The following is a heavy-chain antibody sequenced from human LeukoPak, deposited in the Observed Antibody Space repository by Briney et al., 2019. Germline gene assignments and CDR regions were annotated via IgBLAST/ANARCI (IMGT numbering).Heavy chain of an antibody. V-gene: IGHV4-34*01. CDR2: INHSVGT. Sequence: SETLSLTCSVYSGSFSGYYWSWIRQPPGKGLEWIGEINHSVGTNYNPSLKSRVTMSLDTSKNQFSLKLSTVTAADTAVYYCARLPRGLFGEFLNFDLWGQGTPVTVSS. CDR3: ARLPRGLFGEFLNFDL. CDR1: SGSFSGYY. J-gene: IGHJ4*02. D-gene: IGHD3-10*02.